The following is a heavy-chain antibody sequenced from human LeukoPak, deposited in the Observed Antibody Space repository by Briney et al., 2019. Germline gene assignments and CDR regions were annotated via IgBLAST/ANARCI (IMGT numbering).Heavy chain of an antibody. Sequence: SETLSLTCTVSGGSISSGNYYWSWIRQPAGKGLEWIGRIYTSGSTKYNPSLKSRVTISVDTSKNQFSLKLSSVTAADTAVYYCASQTYYYDSSGYLWGQGTMVTVSS. V-gene: IGHV4-61*02. D-gene: IGHD3-22*01. CDR1: GGSISSGNYY. CDR2: IYTSGST. CDR3: ASQTYYYDSSGYL. J-gene: IGHJ3*01.